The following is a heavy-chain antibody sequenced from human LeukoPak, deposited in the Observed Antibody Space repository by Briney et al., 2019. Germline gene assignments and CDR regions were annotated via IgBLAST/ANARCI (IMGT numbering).Heavy chain of an antibody. CDR1: GGSISSGDYY. CDR3: ARDTPGSSSLDY. D-gene: IGHD6-6*01. CDR2: IFYSGST. V-gene: IGHV4-61*08. Sequence: PSQTLSLTCTVSGGSISSGDYYWSWIRQPPGKGLEWIGYIFYSGSTNYNPSLKSRLTISVDTSKNQFSLTLSSVTAADTAVYYCARDTPGSSSLDYWGQGTLVTVSS. J-gene: IGHJ4*02.